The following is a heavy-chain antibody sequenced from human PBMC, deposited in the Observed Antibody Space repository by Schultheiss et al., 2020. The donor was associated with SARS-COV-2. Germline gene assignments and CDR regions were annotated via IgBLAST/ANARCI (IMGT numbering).Heavy chain of an antibody. Sequence: ASVKVSCKVSGHTRTESSMHWVRQAPGKGLEWMGGFDPEDAVTIYSQKFQGRVIMTEDTATVTAYMELSSLRSEDTAVYYCATHHPSTARTYAMDVWGQGTTVTVSS. CDR1: GHTRTESS. CDR3: ATHHPSTARTYAMDV. V-gene: IGHV1-24*01. J-gene: IGHJ6*02. CDR2: FDPEDAVT.